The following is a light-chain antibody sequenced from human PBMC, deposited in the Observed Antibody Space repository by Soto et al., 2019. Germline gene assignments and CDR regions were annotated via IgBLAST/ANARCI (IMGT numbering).Light chain of an antibody. Sequence: QSALTQPPSASWSPGQSVTISCTGTSSDVGGYNYVSWYQQHAGKAPKLMIYEVSKRPSGVPDRFSGSKSGNTASLTVSGLLAEDEADYYCTSYAGSNNLVFGGGTKLTVL. CDR2: EVS. J-gene: IGLJ2*01. V-gene: IGLV2-8*01. CDR1: SSDVGGYNY. CDR3: TSYAGSNNLV.